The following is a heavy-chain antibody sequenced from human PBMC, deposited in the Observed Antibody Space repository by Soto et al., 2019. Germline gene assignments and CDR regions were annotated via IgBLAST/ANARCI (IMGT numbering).Heavy chain of an antibody. CDR2: MSDQRI. CDR3: VKDAVSGGSGGAWFDY. Sequence: AGSLRLSCAVSGFTFSNYAMTWVRQAPGKELEWVSLMSDQRILYADSVKGRFTISRDNSKNTLYLQLNSLRLEDTAVYYCVKDAVSGGSGGAWFDYWGQGALVTVSS. J-gene: IGHJ4*02. V-gene: IGHV3-23*01. D-gene: IGHD2-21*02. CDR1: GFTFSNYA.